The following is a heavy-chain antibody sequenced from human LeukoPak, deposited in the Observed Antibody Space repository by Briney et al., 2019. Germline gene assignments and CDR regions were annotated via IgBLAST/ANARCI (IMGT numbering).Heavy chain of an antibody. CDR1: GYTFTSYG. V-gene: IGHV1-18*01. CDR2: ISAYNGNT. D-gene: IGHD3-22*01. Sequence: ASVKVSCKASGYTFTSYGISWVRQAPGQGLAWMGWISAYNGNTNYAQKLQGRVTMTTDTSTSTAYMELRSLRSDDTAVYYCARDFGRAPYYYDSSGYCSPYYGMDVWGQGTTVTVSS. J-gene: IGHJ6*02. CDR3: ARDFGRAPYYYDSSGYCSPYYGMDV.